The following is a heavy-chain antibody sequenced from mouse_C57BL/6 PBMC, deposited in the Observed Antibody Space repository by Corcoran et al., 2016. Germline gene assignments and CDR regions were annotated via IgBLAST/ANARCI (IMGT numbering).Heavy chain of an antibody. Sequence: QVQLQQSGPELVKPGASVKISCKASGYTFTDYYINWVKQRPGQGLEWIGWSFPGSGSTYYNEKFKGKATLSVDKSSSTAFMLLSSLTSEDSAVYFCARREVITTVVDYAMDYWGQGTSVTVSS. D-gene: IGHD1-1*01. CDR2: SFPGSGST. J-gene: IGHJ4*01. CDR3: ARREVITTVVDYAMDY. V-gene: IGHV1-75*01. CDR1: GYTFTDYY.